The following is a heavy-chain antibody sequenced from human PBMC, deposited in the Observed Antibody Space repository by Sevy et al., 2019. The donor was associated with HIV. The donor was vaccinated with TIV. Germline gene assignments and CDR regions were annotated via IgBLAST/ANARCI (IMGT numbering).Heavy chain of an antibody. Sequence: SETLSLTCIVSGGSISYYHWTWIRHSPGKGLEWIGYVYYEGSTEYIPPFKSRVTMSVDTSKNQFSLKMRSVTAADTAVYYCARIGNCGGDCYSFDYWGQGTLVTVSS. CDR3: ARIGNCGGDCYSFDY. J-gene: IGHJ4*02. D-gene: IGHD2-21*02. CDR2: VYYEGST. V-gene: IGHV4-59*13. CDR1: GGSISYYH.